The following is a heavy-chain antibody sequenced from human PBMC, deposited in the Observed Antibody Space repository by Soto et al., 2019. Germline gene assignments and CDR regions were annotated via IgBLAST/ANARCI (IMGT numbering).Heavy chain of an antibody. CDR2: IYHSGST. Sequence: PSETLSLTCAVSGGSISSSNWWSWVRQPPGKGLEWIGEIYHSGSTNYNPSLKSRVTISVDKSKNQFSLKLSSVTAADTAVYYCARVSGVAAAGHAFNWFDPWGQGTLVTVSS. D-gene: IGHD6-13*01. CDR3: ARVSGVAAAGHAFNWFDP. V-gene: IGHV4-4*02. CDR1: GGSISSSNW. J-gene: IGHJ5*02.